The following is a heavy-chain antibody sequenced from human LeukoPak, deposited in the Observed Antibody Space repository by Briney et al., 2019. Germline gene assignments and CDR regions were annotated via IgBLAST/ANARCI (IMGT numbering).Heavy chain of an antibody. J-gene: IGHJ5*02. CDR1: GFTFSSYA. CDR2: ISGSGGST. Sequence: GGSLRLSCAASGFTFSSYAMSWVHQAPGKGLEWVSAISGSGGSTYYADSVKGRFTISRDNSKNTLCLQMNSLRAEDTAVYYCARDPSRSSLGHWFDPWGQGTLVTVSS. D-gene: IGHD6-19*01. V-gene: IGHV3-23*01. CDR3: ARDPSRSSLGHWFDP.